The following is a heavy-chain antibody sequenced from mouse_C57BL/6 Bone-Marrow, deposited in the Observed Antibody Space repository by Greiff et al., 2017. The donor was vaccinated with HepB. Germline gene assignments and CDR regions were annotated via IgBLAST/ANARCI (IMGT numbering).Heavy chain of an antibody. V-gene: IGHV14-4*01. CDR3: TRGGGRNWYFDV. CDR2: IDPENGDT. J-gene: IGHJ1*03. D-gene: IGHD1-1*01. CDR1: GFNIKDDY. Sequence: VHVKQSGAELVRPGASVKLSCTASGFNIKDDYMHWVKQRPEQGLEWIGWIDPENGDTEYASKFQGKATITADTSSNTAYLQLSSLTSEDTAVYYCTRGGGRNWYFDVWGTGTTVTVSS.